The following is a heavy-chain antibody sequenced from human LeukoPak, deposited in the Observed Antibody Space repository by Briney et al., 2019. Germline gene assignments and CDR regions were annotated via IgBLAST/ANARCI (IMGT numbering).Heavy chain of an antibody. CDR2: MNPNSGNT. D-gene: IGHD3-10*01. J-gene: IGHJ3*02. CDR1: GYTFTSYD. Sequence: ASVKVSCKASGYTFTSYDINWVRQATGQGLEWMGWMNPNSGNTGYAQKFQGRVTITRNTSISTAYMELRSLGSEDKAVYYCARPYYFGIDAFDIWGQGTMVTVSS. CDR3: ARPYYFGIDAFDI. V-gene: IGHV1-8*03.